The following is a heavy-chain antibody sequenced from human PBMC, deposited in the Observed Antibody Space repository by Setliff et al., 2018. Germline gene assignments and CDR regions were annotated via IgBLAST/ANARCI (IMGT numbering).Heavy chain of an antibody. D-gene: IGHD1-26*01. Sequence: TSETLSLTCTVSGGSINSGSYFWAWIRQPPGKGLEWIGQIYTDGSTNYNPSLKSRVTISVDTSKNQFSLKLSSVTAADTAVYYCARGSGSYPVWFDPWGQGTLVTVSS. CDR1: GGSINSGSYF. CDR3: ARGSGSYPVWFDP. CDR2: IYTDGST. J-gene: IGHJ5*02. V-gene: IGHV4-61*09.